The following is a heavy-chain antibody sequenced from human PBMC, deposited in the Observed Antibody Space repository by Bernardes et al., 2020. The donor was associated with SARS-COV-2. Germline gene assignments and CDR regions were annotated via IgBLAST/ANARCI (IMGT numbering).Heavy chain of an antibody. CDR1: GGSISSSDTY. CDR3: ARLSRTPPRWQLARLDS. Sequence: SETLSLTCTVSGGSISSSDTYWSWIRQPPGKGLEWIGNMYYGGGTYYNPSLKSRVTISVDTSKNQFSLSLMSVTAADTAVYYRARLSRTPPRWQLARLDSWGQGNLVTVSS. CDR2: MYYGGGT. V-gene: IGHV4-39*01. J-gene: IGHJ4*02. D-gene: IGHD6-13*01.